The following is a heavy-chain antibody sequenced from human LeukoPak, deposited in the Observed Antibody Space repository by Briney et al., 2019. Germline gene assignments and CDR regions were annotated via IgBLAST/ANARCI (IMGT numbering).Heavy chain of an antibody. D-gene: IGHD1-26*01. Sequence: GGSLRLSCAASGFTFSSYWMNWARQAPGKGLEWVASINHNGNVNYYVDSVKGRFTISRDNAKNSVYLQMNSLRAEDTAVYFCARLILWETSNAFDIWGQGTMVTVSS. CDR2: INHNGNVN. J-gene: IGHJ3*02. CDR1: GFTFSSYW. CDR3: ARLILWETSNAFDI. V-gene: IGHV3-7*03.